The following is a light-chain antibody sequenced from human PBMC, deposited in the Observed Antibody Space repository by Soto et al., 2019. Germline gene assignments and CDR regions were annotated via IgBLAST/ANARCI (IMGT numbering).Light chain of an antibody. Sequence: DIQLTQSPSFLSASVGDRVTITCRASQGISSYVAWYHQNPGKAPKLLIYAASTLRSGVPSRFSGSGSGTEFTLTISSLQPEDFATYYCQHLNSYPPTFGGGNKVEIK. J-gene: IGKJ4*01. CDR3: QHLNSYPPT. CDR1: QGISSY. CDR2: AAS. V-gene: IGKV1-9*01.